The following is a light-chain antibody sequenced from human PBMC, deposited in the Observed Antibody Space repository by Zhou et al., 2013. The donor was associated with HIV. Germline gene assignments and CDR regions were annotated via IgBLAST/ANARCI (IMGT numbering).Light chain of an antibody. CDR3: QQYDSWPVT. J-gene: IGKJ1*01. Sequence: ERVMTQSPPTLSASPGEGATLSCRASHSVRSSLAWYQHKAGQAPRLLIYDASTRATGIPARFSGSVSGTEFTLTISSLQSEDFAVYYCQQYDSWPVTFGQGTRVEIK. CDR1: HSVRSS. CDR2: DAS. V-gene: IGKV3-15*01.